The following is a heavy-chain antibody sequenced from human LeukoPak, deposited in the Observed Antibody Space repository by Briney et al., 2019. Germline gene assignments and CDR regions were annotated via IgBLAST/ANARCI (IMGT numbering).Heavy chain of an antibody. CDR1: GAPISSYY. CDR2: INHSGST. Sequence: SETLSLTCTVSGAPISSYYWSWIRQPPGKGLEWIGEINHSGSTNYNPSLKSRVTISVDTSKNQFSLKLSSVTAADTAVYYCARVIFGYWGQGTLVTVSS. D-gene: IGHD3-22*01. J-gene: IGHJ4*02. CDR3: ARVIFGY. V-gene: IGHV4-34*01.